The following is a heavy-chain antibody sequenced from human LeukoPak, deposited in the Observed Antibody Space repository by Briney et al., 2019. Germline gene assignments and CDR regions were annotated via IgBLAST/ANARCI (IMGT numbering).Heavy chain of an antibody. D-gene: IGHD6-19*01. CDR3: IAVAGNYFDY. CDR1: GGSFSGYY. CDR2: INHSGST. J-gene: IGHJ4*02. V-gene: IGHV4-34*01. Sequence: SETLSLTCAVYGGSFSGYYWSWIRQPPGKGLEWIGEINHSGSTNYNPSLKSRVTISVDTSKNQFSLKLSSVTAAYYCARSSIAVAGNYFDYWGQGTLVTVSS.